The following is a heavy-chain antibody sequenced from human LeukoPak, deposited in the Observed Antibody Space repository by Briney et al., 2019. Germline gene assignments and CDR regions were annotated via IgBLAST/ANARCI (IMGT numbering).Heavy chain of an antibody. CDR1: GFTFSSYA. V-gene: IGHV4-34*01. Sequence: PGGSLRLSCAASGFTFSSYAMSWVRQPPGKGLEWIGEINHSGSTNYNPSLKSRVTISVDTSKNQFSLKLSSVTAADTAVYYCASTSIAAAGPDAFDIWGQGTMVTVSS. D-gene: IGHD6-13*01. J-gene: IGHJ3*02. CDR2: INHSGST. CDR3: ASTSIAAAGPDAFDI.